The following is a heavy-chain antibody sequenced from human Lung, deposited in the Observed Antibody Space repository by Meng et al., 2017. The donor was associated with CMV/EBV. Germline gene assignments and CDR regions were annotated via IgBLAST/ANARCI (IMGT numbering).Heavy chain of an antibody. V-gene: IGHV4-34*01. CDR1: GGSFSGYY. D-gene: IGHD3-3*01. CDR3: ARYDFWSGYVY. J-gene: IGHJ4*02. Sequence: ETXSPTGAVYGGSFSGYYWSWIRQPPGKGLEWIGEINHSGSTNYNPSLKSRVTISVDTSKNQFSLKLSSVTAADPAVYYCARYDFWSGYVYWGQGTLVTVSS. CDR2: INHSGST.